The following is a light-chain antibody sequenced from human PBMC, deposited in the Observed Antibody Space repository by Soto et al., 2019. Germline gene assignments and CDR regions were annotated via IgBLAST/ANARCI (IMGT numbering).Light chain of an antibody. J-gene: IGLJ2*01. CDR2: EVT. V-gene: IGLV2-14*01. CDR1: SSDIGTYDY. Sequence: QSALTQPASVSGSPGQSITISCTGTSSDIGTYDYVSWYQQHPGKAPQLMIYEVTNRPSGVSNRFSGSKSGNTASLTISGLQAEDEADYYCSSYTTSSTVVIDGGTKLTVL. CDR3: SSYTTSSTVV.